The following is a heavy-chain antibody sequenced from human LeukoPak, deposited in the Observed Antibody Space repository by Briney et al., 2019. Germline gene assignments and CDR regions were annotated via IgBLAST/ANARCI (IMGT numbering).Heavy chain of an antibody. CDR1: GYTFTSYY. V-gene: IGHV1-46*01. CDR3: ARGSSGWYSVAY. J-gene: IGHJ4*02. CDR2: INPSGGST. Sequence: ASVRVSCKASGYTFTSYYMHWVRQAPGQGLEWMGIINPSGGSTSYTQKFQGRVTMTRDTSTSTVYMELSSLRSEDTAVYYCARGSSGWYSVAYWGQGTLVTVSS. D-gene: IGHD6-19*01.